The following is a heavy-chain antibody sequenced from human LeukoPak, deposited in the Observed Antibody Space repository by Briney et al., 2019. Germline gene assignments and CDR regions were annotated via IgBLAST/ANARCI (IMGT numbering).Heavy chain of an antibody. CDR1: GGSISSGGYS. CDR3: ARGALLSSWFDP. D-gene: IGHD3-10*01. J-gene: IGHJ5*02. Sequence: SETLSLTCAVSGGSISSGGYSWSWIRQPPGTGLEWIGYIYHSGSTYYNPSLKSRVTISVDRSKNQFSLKLSSVTAADTAVYYCARGALLSSWFDPWGQGTLVTVSS. V-gene: IGHV4-30-2*01. CDR2: IYHSGST.